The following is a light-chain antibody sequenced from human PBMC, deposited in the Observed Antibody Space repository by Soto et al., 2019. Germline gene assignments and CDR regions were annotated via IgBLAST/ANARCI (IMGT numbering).Light chain of an antibody. CDR3: QQYDNLPGYT. CDR1: QHISKN. J-gene: IGKJ2*01. V-gene: IGKV1-33*01. CDR2: DAS. Sequence: DIQMTQSPSSLSASVGDRVTITCQASQHISKNLNWYQQKPGKAPKLLIYDASNLETGVPSRFSGSGSGTDFTFTISSLQPEDIATYYCQQYDNLPGYTFGQGTKLEIK.